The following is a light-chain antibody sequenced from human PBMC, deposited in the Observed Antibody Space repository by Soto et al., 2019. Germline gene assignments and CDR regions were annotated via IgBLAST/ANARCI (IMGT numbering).Light chain of an antibody. CDR3: SSYTSSSCVV. Sequence: QSVLTQPASVSGSPGQSITISCTGTSSDVGGYNYVSWYQQHPGKAPKLMIYDVSNRPSGVSNRFSGSKSGNTASLTISGLQAEDEADYYCSSYTSSSCVVLGGGTKVTVL. CDR2: DVS. CDR1: SSDVGGYNY. V-gene: IGLV2-14*01. J-gene: IGLJ2*01.